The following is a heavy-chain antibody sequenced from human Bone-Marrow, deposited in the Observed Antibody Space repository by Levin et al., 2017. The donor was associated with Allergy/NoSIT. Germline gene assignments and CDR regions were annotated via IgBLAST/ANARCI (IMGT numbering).Heavy chain of an antibody. CDR3: ARGRGLGGYYFHYGMDV. J-gene: IGHJ6*02. CDR2: IWSDGSKK. V-gene: IGHV3-33*01. CDR1: GFTFSSFG. D-gene: IGHD3-16*01. Sequence: GGSLRLSCFASGFTFSSFGMNWVRQAPGKGLEWVAFIWSDGSKKEYAGSVKGRFAISRDNSKNSLYLEMNSLRAEDTALYYCARGRGLGGYYFHYGMDVWGQGTTVTVS.